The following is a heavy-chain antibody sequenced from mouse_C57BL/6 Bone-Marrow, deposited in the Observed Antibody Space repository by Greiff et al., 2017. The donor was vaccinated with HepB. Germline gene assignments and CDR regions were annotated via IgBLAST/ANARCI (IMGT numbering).Heavy chain of an antibody. Sequence: VQLQQPGAELVMPGASVKLSCKASGYTFTSYWMHWVKQRPGQGLEWIGEIDPSDSYTNYNQKFKGKSTLTVDKSSSTAYMQLSSLTSEDSAVYYCARGATTVVAYYYAMDYWGQGTSVTVSS. CDR2: IDPSDSYT. V-gene: IGHV1-69*01. CDR1: GYTFTSYW. CDR3: ARGATTVVAYYYAMDY. J-gene: IGHJ4*01. D-gene: IGHD1-1*01.